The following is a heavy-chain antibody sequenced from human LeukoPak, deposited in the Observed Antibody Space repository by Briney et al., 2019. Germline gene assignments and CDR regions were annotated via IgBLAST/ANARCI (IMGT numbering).Heavy chain of an antibody. D-gene: IGHD2-21*01. J-gene: IGHJ4*02. CDR1: GFTFDDYA. CDR2: ISGDGGST. CDR3: AKALPGVVIAILD. Sequence: GGSLRLSCAASGFTFDDYAMHWVRQAPGKGLEWVSLISGDGGSTYYADSVKGRFTISRDNSNNSLYLQMNSLRTEDTALYYRAKALPGVVIAILDWGQGTLVTVSS. V-gene: IGHV3-43*02.